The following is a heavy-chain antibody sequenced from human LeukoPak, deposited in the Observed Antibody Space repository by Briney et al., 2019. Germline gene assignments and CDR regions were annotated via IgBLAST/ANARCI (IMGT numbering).Heavy chain of an antibody. D-gene: IGHD3-22*01. CDR2: IYSGGST. CDR3: ARGVDYDSSGYYGLLYYFDY. V-gene: IGHV3-53*01. Sequence: SGGSLRLSCAASGFTVSSNYMSWVRQAPGKGLGWVSVIYSGGSTYYADSVKGRFTISRDNSKNTLYLQMNSLRAEDTAVYYCARGVDYDSSGYYGLLYYFDYWGQGTLVTVSS. J-gene: IGHJ4*02. CDR1: GFTVSSNY.